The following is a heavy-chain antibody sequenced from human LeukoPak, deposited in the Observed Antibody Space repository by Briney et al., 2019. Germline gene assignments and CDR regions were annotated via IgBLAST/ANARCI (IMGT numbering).Heavy chain of an antibody. Sequence: TGGSLRLSCAASGFTFDDYAMHWVRQAPGKGLEWFSGISWNSGSIGHADPVKGRFTISRDNFKNTLYLQMNSLRAEDTAVYYCAKDPRYFMTTVTTTGSWGQGTLVTVSS. J-gene: IGHJ5*02. CDR1: GFTFDDYA. V-gene: IGHV3-9*01. CDR2: ISWNSGSI. D-gene: IGHD4-17*01. CDR3: AKDPRYFMTTVTTTGS.